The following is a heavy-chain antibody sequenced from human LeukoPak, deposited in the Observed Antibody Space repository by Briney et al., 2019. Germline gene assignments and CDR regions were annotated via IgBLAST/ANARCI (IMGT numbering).Heavy chain of an antibody. CDR2: MNPNSGNT. CDR3: ERGGYYYDFGSGFYRVKNGFTP. J-gene: IGHJ5*02. Sequence: GAPVKVSCKASGYTFTSYDINWVRQATGQGLEWMGWMNPNSGNTGYAQKLQGRVTMTRNTSISTAYMELSSLRSEDTAVYYCERGGYYYDFGSGFYRVKNGFTPWGRETWVTVSS. V-gene: IGHV1-8*01. CDR1: GYTFTSYD. D-gene: IGHD3-3*01.